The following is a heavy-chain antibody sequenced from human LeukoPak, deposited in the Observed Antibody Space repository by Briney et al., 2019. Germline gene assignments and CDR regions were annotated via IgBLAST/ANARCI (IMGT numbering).Heavy chain of an antibody. D-gene: IGHD6-19*01. V-gene: IGHV3-21*01. CDR1: GFTFSSYS. J-gene: IGHJ4*02. CDR2: ISSSSSYI. Sequence: GGSLRLSCAASGFTFSSYSMNWVRQAPGKGLEWVSSISSSSSYIYYADSVKGRFTISRDNAKNSLYLQMNSLRAEDTAVYYCARDDTAVAGTELDYWGQGTLGTVSS. CDR3: ARDDTAVAGTELDY.